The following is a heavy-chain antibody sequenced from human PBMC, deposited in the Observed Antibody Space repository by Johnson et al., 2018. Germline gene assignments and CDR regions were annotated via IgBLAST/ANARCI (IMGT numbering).Heavy chain of an antibody. CDR1: GGPISSHS. CDR2: IYYRGST. Sequence: VQLVESGPGLVKPSETLSLTCTVSGGPISSHSWNWMRQPPGKGLEWIGYIYYRGSTNFNPSLKSRVTMSVDTSKNQFSLNLRSVTAADTAVYYCARPHWEDNIWGQGTMVTVSS. J-gene: IGHJ3*02. V-gene: IGHV4-59*11. CDR3: ARPHWEDNI. D-gene: IGHD7-27*01.